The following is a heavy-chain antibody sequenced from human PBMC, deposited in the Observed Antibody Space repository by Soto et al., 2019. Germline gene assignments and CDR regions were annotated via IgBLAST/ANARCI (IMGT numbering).Heavy chain of an antibody. CDR2: ISYDGSEK. CDR3: AKSPNFYCSSPNCYKYYFDH. J-gene: IGHJ4*02. D-gene: IGHD2-2*02. V-gene: IGHV3-30*18. Sequence: QEQLVESGGGVVQPGKSLRLSCAASGITFNTYGMHWVRQAPGKGLEWVAVISYDGSEKYYVDSVKGRFTISKDNSKNTLYLQMISLRPEDTAVYYCAKSPNFYCSSPNCYKYYFDHWGQGTRVTVSS. CDR1: GITFNTYG.